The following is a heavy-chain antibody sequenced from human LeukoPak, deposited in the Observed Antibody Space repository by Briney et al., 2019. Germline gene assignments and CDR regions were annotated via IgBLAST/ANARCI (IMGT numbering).Heavy chain of an antibody. CDR2: ISSSSYI. J-gene: IGHJ4*02. V-gene: IGHV3-21*01. Sequence: GGSLRLSCAASGFTFSSYSMHWVRQAPGKGLEWVSSISSSSYIYYADSVKGRFTISRDNAKNSLYLQMNSLRAEDTAVYYCARVMTGTLDYWGQGTLVTVSS. CDR3: ARVMTGTLDY. CDR1: GFTFSSYS.